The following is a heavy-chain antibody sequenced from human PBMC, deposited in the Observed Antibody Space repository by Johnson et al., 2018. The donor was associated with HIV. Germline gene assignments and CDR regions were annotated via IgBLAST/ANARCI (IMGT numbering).Heavy chain of an antibody. J-gene: IGHJ3*02. V-gene: IGHV3-74*02. Sequence: VQLVESGGGVVQPGGSLRLSCAASGFTVSSNYMSWVRQAPGKGLVWVSRINSDGSSTSYADSVKGRFTISRDNAKNTLYLQMNSLRAEDTAVYYCARAWGGSYSAFDIWGQGTMVTVSS. CDR3: ARAWGGSYSAFDI. D-gene: IGHD1-26*01. CDR2: INSDGSST. CDR1: GFTVSSNY.